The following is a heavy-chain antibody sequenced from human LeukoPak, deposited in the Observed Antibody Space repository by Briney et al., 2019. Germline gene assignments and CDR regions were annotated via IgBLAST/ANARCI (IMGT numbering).Heavy chain of an antibody. D-gene: IGHD3-10*01. CDR3: ARSEGTAYYYYYMDV. V-gene: IGHV3-33*01. Sequence: GGSLRLSCAASGFTFSSYGMHWVRQAPGKGLEWVAVIWYDGSNKYYADSVKGRFTISRDNSKNTLYLQMNSLRAEDTAVYYCARSEGTAYYYYYMDVWGKGTTVTVSS. CDR1: GFTFSSYG. J-gene: IGHJ6*03. CDR2: IWYDGSNK.